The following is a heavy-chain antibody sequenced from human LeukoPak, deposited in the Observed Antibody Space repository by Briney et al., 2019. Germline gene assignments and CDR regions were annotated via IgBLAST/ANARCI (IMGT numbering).Heavy chain of an antibody. CDR1: GYSFTSYW. Sequence: GEPLKISCKGSGYSFTSYWIGWVRQLPGKGLGWMGLIYPGDADTRYIASFKGQVTISAAKPISTAYLQWSSLTVSDTAMYYCASSYLDVDYGGQGCLVTAAS. J-gene: IGHJ4*02. CDR2: IYPGDADT. CDR3: ASSYLDVDY. D-gene: IGHD1-26*01. V-gene: IGHV5-51*04.